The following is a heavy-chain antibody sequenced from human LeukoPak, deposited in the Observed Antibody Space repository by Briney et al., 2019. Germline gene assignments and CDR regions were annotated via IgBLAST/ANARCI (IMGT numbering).Heavy chain of an antibody. V-gene: IGHV1-8*01. D-gene: IGHD6-13*01. CDR1: GYRFTNFD. J-gene: IGHJ4*02. CDR2: MNPDNGNT. Sequence: ASVKVSCKPSGYRFTNFDINWVRQAPGQGLEWMGWMNPDNGNTGYAQKFQGRVSMSGDTSITTAFMVLSSLRSDDAAVYFCARGPRESSSSDYWGRGTLVTVSS. CDR3: ARGPRESSSSDY.